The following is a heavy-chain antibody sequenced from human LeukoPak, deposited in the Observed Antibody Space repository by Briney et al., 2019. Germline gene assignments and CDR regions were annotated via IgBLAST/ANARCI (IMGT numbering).Heavy chain of an antibody. CDR1: EFTFSDDA. V-gene: IGHV3-23*01. D-gene: IGHD7-27*01. Sequence: PGGSLRLSCVASEFTFSDDAMTWVRQAQGKGLEWVSIISGSGATTFYLNSVKGRFTISRDNSLNTLYLQMNSLRAEDTAVYYCAKVWGSSYFDFWGRGTQVTVSS. J-gene: IGHJ2*01. CDR3: AKVWGSSYFDF. CDR2: ISGSGATT.